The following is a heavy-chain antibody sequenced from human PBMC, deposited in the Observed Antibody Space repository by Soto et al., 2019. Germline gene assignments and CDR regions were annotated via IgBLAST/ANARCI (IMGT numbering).Heavy chain of an antibody. D-gene: IGHD2-2*01. CDR3: AARRDCSSTRCYEPGWLDP. Sequence: ASVKVTCKAPRHTYTTNCFTWPRQAPEQGREWMGWISTYNGNTNYAQKLQGRVTMTTDTSTSTAYMELRSLISDDSAVYYCAARRDCSSTRCYEPGWLDPWGQGTLVTVSS. CDR1: RHTYTTNC. V-gene: IGHV1-18*01. J-gene: IGHJ5*02. CDR2: ISTYNGNT.